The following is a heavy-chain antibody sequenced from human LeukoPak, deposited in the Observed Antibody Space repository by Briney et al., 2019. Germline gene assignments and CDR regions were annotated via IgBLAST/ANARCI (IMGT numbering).Heavy chain of an antibody. D-gene: IGHD1-1*01. CDR3: ASGRTGDYYYMDV. Sequence: ASVEVSCKASGYMFTSYGITWVRQAPGQGLEWMGWISGYNGKTNYAQKLQGRVTMTTDTSTSTAYMELRSLRSEDTAVYYCASGRTGDYYYMDVWGKGTTVTVSS. J-gene: IGHJ6*03. CDR2: ISGYNGKT. V-gene: IGHV1-18*01. CDR1: GYMFTSYG.